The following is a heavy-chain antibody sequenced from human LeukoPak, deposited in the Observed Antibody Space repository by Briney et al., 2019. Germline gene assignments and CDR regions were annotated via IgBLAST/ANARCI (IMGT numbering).Heavy chain of an antibody. V-gene: IGHV1-18*01. CDR2: ISAHNGNA. CDR1: GYTFTSYG. J-gene: IGHJ3*02. D-gene: IGHD6-6*01. CDR3: ARGFTSIAAPEAFDI. Sequence: ASVKVSCKASGYTFTSYGISWVRQAPGQGLEWMGRISAHNGNANYAQKFQGRVTITRNTSISTAYMELSSLRSEDTAVYYCARGFTSIAAPEAFDIWGQGTMVTVSS.